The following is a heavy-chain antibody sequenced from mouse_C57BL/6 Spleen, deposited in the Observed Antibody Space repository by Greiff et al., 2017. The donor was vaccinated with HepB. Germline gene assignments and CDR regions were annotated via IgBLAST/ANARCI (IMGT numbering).Heavy chain of an antibody. CDR1: GFTFSDYG. CDR3: ARRRNYYYAMDY. V-gene: IGHV5-17*01. J-gene: IGHJ4*01. CDR2: ISSGSSTI. Sequence: EVHLVESGGGLVKPGGSLKLSCAASGFTFSDYGMHWVRQAPEKGLEWVAYISSGSSTIYYADTVKGRFTISRDNAKNTLFLQMTSLRSEDTAMYYCARRRNYYYAMDYWGQGTSVTVSS.